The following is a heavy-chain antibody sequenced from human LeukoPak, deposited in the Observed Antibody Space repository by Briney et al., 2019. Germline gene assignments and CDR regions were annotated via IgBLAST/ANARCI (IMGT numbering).Heavy chain of an antibody. D-gene: IGHD4-23*01. V-gene: IGHV1-2*02. CDR2: INPNSGGT. Sequence: ASVNVSYMGSVCTFTHHCKLRLRQAPGQGVEWMGCINPNSGGTNYAQKFQGRVTITRDTSITTAYMELSRLSADDTAAYYCEKHLGKVSNDSYYVLLVRGTLVTVSS. CDR1: VCTFTHHC. CDR3: EKHLGKVSNDSYYVL. J-gene: IGHJ2*01.